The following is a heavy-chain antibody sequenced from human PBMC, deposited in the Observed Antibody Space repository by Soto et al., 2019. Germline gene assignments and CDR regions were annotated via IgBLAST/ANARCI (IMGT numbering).Heavy chain of an antibody. J-gene: IGHJ4*02. CDR2: MYNTGST. CDR1: GGSISGYY. Sequence: PSETLSLTCTVSGGSISGYYWSWIRQPPGKGLEWIGYMYNTGSTVYNPSFKSRVTLYLQMNSLRAEDTAVYYCAKGFGNYWAFDYWGQGTLVTVSS. V-gene: IGHV4-4*08. CDR3: FDY. D-gene: IGHD1-26*01.